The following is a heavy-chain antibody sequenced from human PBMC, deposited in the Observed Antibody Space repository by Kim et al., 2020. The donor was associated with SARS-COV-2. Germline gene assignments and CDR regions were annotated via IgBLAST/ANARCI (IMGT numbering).Heavy chain of an antibody. CDR3: AKDGYCSSTNCYTGAFDI. CDR2: ISGSGGRT. V-gene: IGHV3-23*01. D-gene: IGHD2-2*02. Sequence: GGSLRLSCADSGSTFSNYAMSWVRQAPGKGLEWVSAISGSGGRTHHADSVKGRFSISRDNSKNTLYLQMNSLRAEDTAIYFCAKDGYCSSTNCYTGAFDIWGQGTVVTVSS. J-gene: IGHJ3*02. CDR1: GSTFSNYA.